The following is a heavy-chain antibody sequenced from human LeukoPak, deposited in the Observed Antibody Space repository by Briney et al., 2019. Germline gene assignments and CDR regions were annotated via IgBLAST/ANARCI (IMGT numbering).Heavy chain of an antibody. J-gene: IGHJ4*02. CDR3: ARESYYYDSNGYNFDY. D-gene: IGHD3-22*01. Sequence: GGSLRLSCAASGFTFSDYYMTWIRQAPGKGLEWVSYISSSTYTNYADSVKGRFTISRDNAKNSLYLQMNSLRAEDTAVYYCARESYYYDSNGYNFDYWGQGTQVTVSS. CDR1: GFTFSDYY. V-gene: IGHV3-11*05. CDR2: ISSSTYT.